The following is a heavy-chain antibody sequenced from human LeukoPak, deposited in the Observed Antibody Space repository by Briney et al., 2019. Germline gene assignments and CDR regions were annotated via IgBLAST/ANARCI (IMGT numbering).Heavy chain of an antibody. V-gene: IGHV1-24*01. CDR3: ATGGYYDFWSGYPASNYFDY. CDR2: FDPEDGET. D-gene: IGHD3-3*01. J-gene: IGHJ4*02. CDR1: GYTLTELS. Sequence: ASVKVSCKVSGYTLTELSMHWVRQAPGKGLEWMGGFDPEDGETIYAQKFQGRVTMTEDTSTDTAYMELSSLRSEDTAVYYCATGGYYDFWSGYPASNYFDYWGQGTLVTVSS.